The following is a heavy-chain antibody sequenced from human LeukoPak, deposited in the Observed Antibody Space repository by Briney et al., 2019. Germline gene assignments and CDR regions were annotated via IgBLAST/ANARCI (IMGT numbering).Heavy chain of an antibody. CDR3: ASGPLGGVPY. D-gene: IGHD3-16*01. Sequence: PGGSLRLSCEASGFTFSSYSMNWVRQAPGKGLEWVAVISYDGSNKYYADSVKGRFTISRDNSKNTLYLQMNSLRAEDTAVYYCASGPLGGVPYWGQGTLVTVSS. CDR1: GFTFSSYS. J-gene: IGHJ4*02. CDR2: ISYDGSNK. V-gene: IGHV3-30*03.